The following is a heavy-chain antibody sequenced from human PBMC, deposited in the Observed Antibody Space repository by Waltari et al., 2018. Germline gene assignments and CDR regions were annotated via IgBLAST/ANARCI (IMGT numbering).Heavy chain of an antibody. Sequence: QVQLQESGPGLVKPSGTLSLTCAISGDSISSYNWWGWVRQPPGKGLEWIAEIFHTEATYFNPSLESRVTISLDKSKNQVFLNLTSVTVADTAVYYCARALAPSGNEAFDIWGQGTLVTVSS. CDR1: GDSISSYNW. J-gene: IGHJ3*02. V-gene: IGHV4-4*02. CDR2: IFHTEAT. CDR3: ARALAPSGNEAFDI. D-gene: IGHD6-13*01.